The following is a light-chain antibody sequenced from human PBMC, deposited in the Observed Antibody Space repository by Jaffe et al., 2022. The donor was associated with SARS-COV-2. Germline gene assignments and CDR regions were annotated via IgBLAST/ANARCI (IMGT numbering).Light chain of an antibody. J-gene: IGLJ1*01. CDR2: DVY. V-gene: IGLV2-11*01. CDR3: CSYGGLSVVYV. Sequence: QSALTQPRSVSGSPGQSVTISCTGTTSDIGRYDYVSWYQQLPGKAPKLIVYDVYKRPSGVPDRFSASKSGNTASLTISGLLTEDEGDYYCCSYGGLSVVYVFGTGTTVSVL. CDR1: TSDIGRYDY.